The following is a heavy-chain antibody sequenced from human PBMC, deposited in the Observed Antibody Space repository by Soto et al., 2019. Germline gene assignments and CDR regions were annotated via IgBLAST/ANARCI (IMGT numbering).Heavy chain of an antibody. J-gene: IGHJ6*02. V-gene: IGHV3-64D*08. CDR3: VKGGSSNYGSDYYYGMDV. CDR2: ISSNGGST. CDR1: GFTFSSYA. D-gene: IGHD4-4*01. Sequence: GGSLRLSCSASGFTFSSYAMHWVRQAPGKGLEYVSAISSNGGSTYYADSVKGRFTISRDNSKNTLYLQMSSLRAEDTAVYYCVKGGSSNYGSDYYYGMDVWGQGTTVTVSS.